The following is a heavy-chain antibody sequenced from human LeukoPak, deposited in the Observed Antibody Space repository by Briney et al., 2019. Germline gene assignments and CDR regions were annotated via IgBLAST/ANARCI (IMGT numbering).Heavy chain of an antibody. CDR3: AKARRDYDSSGYYYFDY. Sequence: GGSLRLSCAASGFXFSSYAISWVRQAPGKGLEWVSAISGSGGSTYYADSVKGRFTISRDNSKNTLYLQMNSLRAEDTAVYYCAKARRDYDSSGYYYFDYWGQGTLVTVSS. V-gene: IGHV3-23*01. CDR1: GFXFSSYA. J-gene: IGHJ4*02. D-gene: IGHD3-22*01. CDR2: ISGSGGST.